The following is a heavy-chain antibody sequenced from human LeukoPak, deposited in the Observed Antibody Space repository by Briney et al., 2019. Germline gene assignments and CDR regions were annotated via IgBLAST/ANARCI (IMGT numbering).Heavy chain of an antibody. CDR1: GYTFTNYG. J-gene: IGHJ1*01. V-gene: IGHV1-18*01. D-gene: IGHD4-11*01. CDR2: ISGYNGYT. Sequence: ASVKVSCKASGYTFTNYGVSWVRQAPGQGLEWMGWISGYNGYTNYAQRFQFRVTMTTDTSTSTAYMELRSLTSDDTAVYYCARDKAVTTELTQYFHHWGQGTLVTVSS. CDR3: ARDKAVTTELTQYFHH.